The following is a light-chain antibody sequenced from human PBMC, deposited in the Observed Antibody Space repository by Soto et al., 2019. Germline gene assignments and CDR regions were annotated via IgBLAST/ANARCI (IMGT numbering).Light chain of an antibody. Sequence: EIVLTQSPATLSLSPGERATLSCRASQSVSSYLAWYQQKPGQAPMLLIYDASNRTTSIPATFIRSRSGTDITLPTSSLEPEDFAVYYCQQRSNWLPFTFGQGTKLQIK. J-gene: IGKJ2*01. CDR1: QSVSSY. CDR3: QQRSNWLPFT. CDR2: DAS. V-gene: IGKV3-11*01.